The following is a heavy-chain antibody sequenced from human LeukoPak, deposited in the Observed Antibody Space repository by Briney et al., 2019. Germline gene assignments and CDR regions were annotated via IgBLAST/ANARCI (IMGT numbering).Heavy chain of an antibody. Sequence: GGSLRLSCAAPGFTFSSYGMHWVRQAPGKGLEWVAVIWYDGSNKYYADSVKGRFTISRDNSKNTLYLQMNSLRAEDTAVYYCARESGSYYFDYWGQGTLVTVSS. D-gene: IGHD1-26*01. CDR3: ARESGSYYFDY. CDR2: IWYDGSNK. CDR1: GFTFSSYG. J-gene: IGHJ4*02. V-gene: IGHV3-33*01.